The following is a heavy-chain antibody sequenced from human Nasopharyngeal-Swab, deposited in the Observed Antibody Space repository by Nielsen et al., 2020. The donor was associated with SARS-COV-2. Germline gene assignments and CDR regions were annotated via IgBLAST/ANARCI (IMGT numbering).Heavy chain of an antibody. V-gene: IGHV3-23*01. D-gene: IGHD3-3*01. CDR3: ARAGYDFWSGYPDAFDI. J-gene: IGHJ3*02. CDR1: GFTFTDCA. CDR2: ISGVGGST. Sequence: GESLKISCAASGFTFTDCAMNWVRQAPGKGLEWVSVISGVGGSTYYADSVKGRFTISRDNSKNTLYLQMNSLRAEDTAVYYCARAGYDFWSGYPDAFDIWGQGTMVTVSS.